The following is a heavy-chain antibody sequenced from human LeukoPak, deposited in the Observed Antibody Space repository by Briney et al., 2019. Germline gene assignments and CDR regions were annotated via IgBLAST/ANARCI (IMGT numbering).Heavy chain of an antibody. Sequence: SGGSLRLSCVASGFTFDTYAVSWVRQAPGKGLEWVSAISGSGTGTYYADSVKGRFTISRGNSKNTLYLQMNSLRAEDTAVYYCARDSTYYYDSSDYTSEYFQYWGQGTLVTVSS. J-gene: IGHJ1*01. CDR1: GFTFDTYA. CDR3: ARDSTYYYDSSDYTSEYFQY. D-gene: IGHD3-22*01. V-gene: IGHV3-23*01. CDR2: ISGSGTGT.